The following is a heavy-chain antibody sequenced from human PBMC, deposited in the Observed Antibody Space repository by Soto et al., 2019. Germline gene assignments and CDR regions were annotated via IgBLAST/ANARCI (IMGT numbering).Heavy chain of an antibody. D-gene: IGHD2-2*01. CDR1: GFTFSSYA. CDR2: ISGSGGRT. J-gene: IGHJ3*02. CDR3: ANPWDIVVVPASWGFDAFDI. V-gene: IGHV3-23*01. Sequence: GGSLRLSCAASGFTFSSYAMSWVRQAPGKGLEWVSAISGSGGRTYYADSVKGRFTISGDNSKNTLYLQMNSLRAEDTVVYYCANPWDIVVVPASWGFDAFDIWGQGTMVTVSS.